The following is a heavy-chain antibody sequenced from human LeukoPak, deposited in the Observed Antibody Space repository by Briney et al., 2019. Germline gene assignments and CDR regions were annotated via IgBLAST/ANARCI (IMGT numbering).Heavy chain of an antibody. CDR3: ARGYCSTTSCQYYFDY. CDR2: INAGNGDT. CDR1: GYTFTNYA. Sequence: ASVKASCKASGYTFTNYALHWVRQAPGQRVEWMGWINAGNGDTKYSQKSQGRVTITRDTSASTAYMELSSLRSEDTAVYHCARGYCSTTSCQYYFDYWGQGTLVTVSS. J-gene: IGHJ4*02. V-gene: IGHV1-3*01. D-gene: IGHD2-2*01.